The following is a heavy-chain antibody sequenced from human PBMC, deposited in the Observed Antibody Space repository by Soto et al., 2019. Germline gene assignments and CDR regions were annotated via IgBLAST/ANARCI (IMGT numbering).Heavy chain of an antibody. J-gene: IGHJ5*02. Sequence: AGGSLRLSCAASGFTFSDHHMDWVRQAPGKGLEWVGRTRNKANSYTTEYAASVKGRFTISRDDSKNSLYLQMNSLKTEDTAVYYCSRDLGSWGQGTLVTVSS. CDR2: TRNKANSYTT. CDR3: SRDLGS. CDR1: GFTFSDHH. V-gene: IGHV3-72*01.